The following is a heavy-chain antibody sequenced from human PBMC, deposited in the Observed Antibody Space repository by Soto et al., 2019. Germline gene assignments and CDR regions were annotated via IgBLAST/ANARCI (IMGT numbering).Heavy chain of an antibody. CDR1: GGSINSVPYY. CDR3: ARAATPSSIFGVVTLDV. CDR2: IYYSGST. Sequence: LSLTCTVSGGSINSVPYYWSWIRQHPGKGLEWIGYIYYSGSTYYNPSLKSRVTISVDTSKNQFSLKLSSVTAADTAVYYCARAATPSSIFGVVTLDVWGQGTTVTVSS. D-gene: IGHD3-3*01. J-gene: IGHJ6*02. V-gene: IGHV4-31*03.